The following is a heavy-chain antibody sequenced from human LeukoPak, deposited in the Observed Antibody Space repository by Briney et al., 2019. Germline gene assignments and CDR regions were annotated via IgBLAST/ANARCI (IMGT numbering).Heavy chain of an antibody. CDR2: FDPEDGET. CDR1: GYTLTELS. J-gene: IGHJ3*02. V-gene: IGHV1-24*01. Sequence: ASVKVSCKVSGYTLTELSMHWVRQAPGKGLEWMGGFDPEDGETIYAQKFQGRVTMTEDTSTDTAYMELSSLRSEDTAVYYCATTKINYYGSGTDAFDIWGQGTMVTVSS. CDR3: ATTKINYYGSGTDAFDI. D-gene: IGHD3-10*01.